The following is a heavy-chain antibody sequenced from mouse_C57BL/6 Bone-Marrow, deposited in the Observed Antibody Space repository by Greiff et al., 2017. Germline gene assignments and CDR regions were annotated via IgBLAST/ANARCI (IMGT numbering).Heavy chain of an antibody. CDR1: GYAFSSSW. J-gene: IGHJ4*01. Sequence: VQLQQSGPELVKPGASVKISCKASGYAFSSSWMNWVKQRPGKGLEWIGRIYPGGGDTNYNGKFKGKATLTADKSSSTAYMQLSSLTSEDSAVYFCARRLGRDYYAMDYWGQGTSVTVSS. CDR2: IYPGGGDT. CDR3: ARRLGRDYYAMDY. D-gene: IGHD4-1*01. V-gene: IGHV1-82*01.